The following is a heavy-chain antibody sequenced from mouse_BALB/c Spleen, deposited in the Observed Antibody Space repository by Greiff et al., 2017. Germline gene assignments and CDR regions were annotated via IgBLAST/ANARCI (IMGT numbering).Heavy chain of an antibody. CDR1: GFSLTGYG. Sequence: QVQLKESGPGLVAPSQSLSITCTVSGFSLTGYGVNWVRQPPGKGLEWLGMIWGDGSTDYNSALKSRLSISKDNSKSQVFLKMNSLQTDDTARYYCARGDGYYEAFAYWGQGTLLTVSA. D-gene: IGHD2-3*01. CDR3: ARGDGYYEAFAY. CDR2: IWGDGST. J-gene: IGHJ3*01. V-gene: IGHV2-6-7*01.